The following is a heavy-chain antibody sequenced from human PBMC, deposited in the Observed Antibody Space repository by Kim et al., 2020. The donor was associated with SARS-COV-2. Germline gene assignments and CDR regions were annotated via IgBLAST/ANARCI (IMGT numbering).Heavy chain of an antibody. D-gene: IGHD3-10*01. CDR3: ASDFAGSETYHKRGEY. J-gene: IGHJ4*02. CDR2: ISSSGSTT. V-gene: IGHV3-48*02. CDR1: GFNFSTYS. Sequence: GGSLRLSCAASGFNFSTYSMNWVRQAPGKGLECVSYISSSGSTTYYADSVKGRFTISRDNAKKSLFLQMNSLRDEDTAVYYCASDFAGSETYHKRGEYGGQGTPVTVSS.